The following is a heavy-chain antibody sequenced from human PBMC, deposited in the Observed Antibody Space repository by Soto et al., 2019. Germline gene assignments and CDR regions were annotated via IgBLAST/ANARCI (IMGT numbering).Heavy chain of an antibody. CDR2: ISGSSAST. CDR3: AKESYIVVVLSSGMDV. V-gene: IGHV3-23*01. Sequence: EVRLLESGGGLRQPGGSLRLSCSASGFTFKNYVMTWVRQAPGKGLDWVSSISGSSASTYYADSVMGRFTISRDNSKNTLYLQMNSLRAEDTALYYCAKESYIVVVLSSGMDVWGQGTTVIVSS. CDR1: GFTFKNYV. J-gene: IGHJ6*02. D-gene: IGHD2-2*01.